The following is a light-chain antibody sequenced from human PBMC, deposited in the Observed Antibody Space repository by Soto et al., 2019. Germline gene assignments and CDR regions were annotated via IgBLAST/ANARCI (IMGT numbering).Light chain of an antibody. CDR2: GAS. V-gene: IGKV3-20*01. CDR3: QQYVTSPPGYT. Sequence: EVVSTQSPGTLSLSPGEGATLSCRTSQTVSSSYYLAWYQQKPGQAPRLLIYGASNRASGVPDRFSSGWSGTDFTLTISRLEPEDFAVYYCQQYVTSPPGYTFGQGTELRIK. J-gene: IGKJ2*01. CDR1: QTVSSSYY.